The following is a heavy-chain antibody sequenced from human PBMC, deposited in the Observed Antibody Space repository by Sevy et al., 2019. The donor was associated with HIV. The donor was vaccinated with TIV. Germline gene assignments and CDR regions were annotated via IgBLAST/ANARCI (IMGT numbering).Heavy chain of an antibody. J-gene: IGHJ6*03. CDR1: GFTFSSYA. CDR3: AKDGRNTAMVNGFLGMYKLNYYYYMDV. V-gene: IGHV3-23*01. D-gene: IGHD5-18*01. CDR2: ISGSGGST. Sequence: GGSLRLSCAASGFTFSSYAMSWVRQAPGKGLEWVSAISGSGGSTYYADSVKGRFTISRDNSKNTLYLQMNSLRAEDTAVYYCAKDGRNTAMVNGFLGMYKLNYYYYMDVWCKGTTVTVSS.